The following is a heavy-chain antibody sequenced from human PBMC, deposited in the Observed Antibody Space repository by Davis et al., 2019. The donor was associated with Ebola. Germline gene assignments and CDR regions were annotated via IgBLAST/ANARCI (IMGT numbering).Heavy chain of an antibody. V-gene: IGHV4-59*01. D-gene: IGHD4-17*01. Sequence: PGGSLRLSCTVSGGSISSYYWSWIRQPPGKGLEWIGYIYYSGSTNYNPSLKSRVTISVDTSKNQFSLKLSSVTAADTAVYYCAKGPNYGDYINWGQGTLVTVSS. CDR2: IYYSGST. J-gene: IGHJ4*02. CDR3: AKGPNYGDYIN. CDR1: GGSISSYY.